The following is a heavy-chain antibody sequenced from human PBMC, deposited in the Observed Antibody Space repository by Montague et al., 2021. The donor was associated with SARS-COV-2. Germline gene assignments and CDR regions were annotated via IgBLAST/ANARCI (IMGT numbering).Heavy chain of an antibody. J-gene: IGHJ6*03. CDR2: ISHGGST. CDR1: GTSFSGYY. D-gene: IGHD3-10*01. Sequence: SETLSLTCAVHGTSFSGYYWNWIRQPPGKGLEWIGEISHGGSTKYSPSLKSRLTISADTSKNQFSLKLTSVAAADTAVYYCSRLRDGVVPSPILGVGPYYSYYYRDVWGRGTTVTVSS. V-gene: IGHV4-34*01. CDR3: SRLRDGVVPSPILGVGPYYSYYYRDV.